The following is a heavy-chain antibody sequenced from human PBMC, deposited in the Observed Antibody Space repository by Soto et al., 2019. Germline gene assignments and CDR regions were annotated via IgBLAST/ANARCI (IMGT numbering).Heavy chain of an antibody. Sequence: QVQLVQSGAEVKKPGASVKVSFKASGSTFPSSTVSWVRQAPGQGLEWMGWINAHNGNTKYAQKFQGRLTMTTDTSTGTGYLDLRSLISDDTAIYFCAIADDGDPDYWGQGTLVTVSS. CDR3: AIADDGDPDY. CDR2: INAHNGNT. D-gene: IGHD4-17*01. V-gene: IGHV1-18*01. J-gene: IGHJ4*02. CDR1: GSTFPSST.